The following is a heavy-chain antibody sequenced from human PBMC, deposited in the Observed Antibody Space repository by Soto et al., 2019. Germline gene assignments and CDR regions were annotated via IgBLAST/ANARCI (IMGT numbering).Heavy chain of an antibody. CDR1: GFSLSTSGVG. CDR2: IYWDDDK. V-gene: IGHV2-5*02. J-gene: IGHJ5*02. Sequence: QITLKESGPTLVKPTQTLTLTCTFSGFSLSTSGVGVGWIRQPPGKALEWLALIYWDDDKRYSPSLKSRLTITKDTSKIKVVLTRTNRHPVNTATDYRAHSPYYGWRINWFDPWGQGPLITVSS. D-gene: IGHD3-10*01. CDR3: AHSPYYGWRINWFDP.